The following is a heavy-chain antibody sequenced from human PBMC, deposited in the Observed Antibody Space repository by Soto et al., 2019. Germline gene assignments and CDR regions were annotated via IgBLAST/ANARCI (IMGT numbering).Heavy chain of an antibody. J-gene: IGHJ5*02. CDR3: ARLDIVVVPAAKFWFDP. CDR2: IYYSGST. D-gene: IGHD2-2*03. CDR1: GGSISSYY. Sequence: PSETLSLTCPVSGGSISSYYWSWIRQPPGKGLEWIGYIYYSGSTNYNPSLKSRVTISVDTSKNQFSLKLSSVTAADTAVYYCARLDIVVVPAAKFWFDPWGQGTLVTVSS. V-gene: IGHV4-59*08.